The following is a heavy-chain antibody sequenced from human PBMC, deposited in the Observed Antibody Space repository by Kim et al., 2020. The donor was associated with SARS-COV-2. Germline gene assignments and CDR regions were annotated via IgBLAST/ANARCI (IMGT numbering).Heavy chain of an antibody. D-gene: IGHD3-22*01. Sequence: EASVKGRLNLSRDHSKNTLYLQMNSLRAEDTAVYYCATVVFYYDAGYFKNWGQGTLVIVSS. CDR3: ATVVFYYDAGYFKN. J-gene: IGHJ1*01. V-gene: IGHV3-66*01.